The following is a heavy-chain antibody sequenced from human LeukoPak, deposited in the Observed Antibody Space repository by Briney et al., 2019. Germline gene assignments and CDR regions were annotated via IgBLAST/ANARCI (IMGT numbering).Heavy chain of an antibody. Sequence: GGSLRLSCAASGFTFSTYWMNWYRQAPGKGLEWVGNINQDASEINYVDSVRGRFTISRDNAKNSLHLQMNSLRAEDTAVYYCATDRDNTDWQKRFDSWGQGTLVTVSS. CDR2: INQDASEI. CDR3: ATDRDNTDWQKRFDS. D-gene: IGHD3-9*01. J-gene: IGHJ4*02. CDR1: GFTFSTYW. V-gene: IGHV3-7*01.